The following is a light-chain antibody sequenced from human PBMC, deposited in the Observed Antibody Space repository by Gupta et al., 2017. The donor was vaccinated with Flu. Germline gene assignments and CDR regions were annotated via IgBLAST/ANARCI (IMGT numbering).Light chain of an antibody. CDR3: CSYAGSDTSAL. V-gene: IGLV2-23*01. J-gene: IGLJ2*01. CDR1: SSDLGGYNL. Sequence: QSALTQLASVSGSPGQPTTISCMGTSSDLGGYNLVSWYQQHPGKAPKLMIYEGTKRPSGVSNRFSGSKSGNTASLTISGLQTEDEAAYYCCSYAGSDTSALFGGGTKLTVL. CDR2: EGT.